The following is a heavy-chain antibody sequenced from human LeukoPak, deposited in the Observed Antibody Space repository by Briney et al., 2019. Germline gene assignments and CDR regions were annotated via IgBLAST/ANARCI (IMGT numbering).Heavy chain of an antibody. CDR1: GFTFSSYA. D-gene: IGHD5-12*01. V-gene: IGHV3-23*01. Sequence: GGSLRLSCAASGFTFSSYAMGWVRQAPGKGLEWVSAISGSGGSTYYADSVKGRFTISRDNSKNTLYLQMNSLRAEDTAVYYCAKDREEYSGYATFDYWGQGTLVTVYS. J-gene: IGHJ4*02. CDR3: AKDREEYSGYATFDY. CDR2: ISGSGGST.